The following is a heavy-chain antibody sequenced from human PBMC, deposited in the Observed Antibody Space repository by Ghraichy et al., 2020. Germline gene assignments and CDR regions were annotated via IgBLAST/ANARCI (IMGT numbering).Heavy chain of an antibody. CDR3: ARGPRSIFGVVIIDY. J-gene: IGHJ4*02. CDR2: ISYDGSNK. Sequence: GGSLRLSCAASGFTFSSYAMHWVRQAPGKGLEWVAVISYDGSNKYYADSVKGRFTISRDNSKNTLYLQMNSLRAEDTAVYYCARGPRSIFGVVIIDYWGQGTLVTVSS. CDR1: GFTFSSYA. D-gene: IGHD3-3*01. V-gene: IGHV3-30*04.